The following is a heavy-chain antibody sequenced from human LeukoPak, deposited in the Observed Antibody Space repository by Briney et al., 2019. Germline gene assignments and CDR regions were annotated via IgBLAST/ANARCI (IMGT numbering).Heavy chain of an antibody. J-gene: IGHJ6*03. Sequence: GGSLRLSCAASGFTFSSYSMNWVRQAPGKGLEWVSCISSSSSYIYYADSVKGRFTISRDNAKNSLNLQMNSLRAEDTAVYYCARDPIGGLYYYYMDVWGKGTTVTVSS. CDR3: ARDPIGGLYYYYMDV. V-gene: IGHV3-21*01. D-gene: IGHD4-23*01. CDR1: GFTFSSYS. CDR2: ISSSSSYI.